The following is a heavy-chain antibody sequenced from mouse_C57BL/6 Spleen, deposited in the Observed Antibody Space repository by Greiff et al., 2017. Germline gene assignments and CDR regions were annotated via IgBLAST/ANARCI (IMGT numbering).Heavy chain of an antibody. CDR2: IDPETGGT. CDR1: GYTFTDYE. Sequence: QVQLQQSGAELVRPGASVTLSCKASGYTFTDYEMHWVKQTPVPGLEWIGAIDPETGGTAYNQKFKGKAILTADKSSSTAYMELRSLTSEDSAVYYCTSYGNYTLDYWGQGTTLTVSA. D-gene: IGHD2-1*01. V-gene: IGHV1-15*01. CDR3: TSYGNYTLDY. J-gene: IGHJ2*01.